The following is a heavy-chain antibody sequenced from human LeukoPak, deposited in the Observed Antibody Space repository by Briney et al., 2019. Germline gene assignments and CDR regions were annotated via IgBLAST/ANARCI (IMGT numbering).Heavy chain of an antibody. V-gene: IGHV3-23*01. CDR2: ISGSGGST. J-gene: IGHJ4*02. D-gene: IGHD3-22*01. Sequence: GGSLRLSCAASGFTFSSYAMSWVRQAPGKGLEWVSAISGSGGSTYYADSVKGRFTISTDKSKNTLYLQMNSLRAEDTAVYYCAKDAELNYYDSSGYYSDYWGQGTLVTVSS. CDR1: GFTFSSYA. CDR3: AKDAELNYYDSSGYYSDY.